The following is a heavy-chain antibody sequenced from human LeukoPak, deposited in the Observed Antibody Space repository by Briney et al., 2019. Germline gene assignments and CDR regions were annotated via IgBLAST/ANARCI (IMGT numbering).Heavy chain of an antibody. CDR2: VYYNGRT. J-gene: IGHJ4*02. V-gene: IGHV4-39*02. CDR3: ARRGNGSFYYFDD. D-gene: IGHD1-26*01. CDR1: GDSITSRSFY. Sequence: PSETLSLTCFVSGDSITSRSFYWGWIRQPPGKNLEWIGNVYYNGRTSYNPSLKTRVTISVDTSRNHFSLKLTSVTAADTAVYYCARRGNGSFYYFDDWGREPWSPSPQ.